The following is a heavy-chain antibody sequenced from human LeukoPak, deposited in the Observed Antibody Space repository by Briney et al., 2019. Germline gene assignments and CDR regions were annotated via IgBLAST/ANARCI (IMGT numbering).Heavy chain of an antibody. CDR3: ARDRDMIGHPVVDP. Sequence: SETLSLTCTVSGGSISRSSYYWGWIRQPPGKGLEWIGSIYYSGSTYYNPSLKSRVTISVDTSKNQFSLKLSSVTAADTAVYYCARDRDMIGHPVVDPWGQGTLVTVSS. J-gene: IGHJ5*02. D-gene: IGHD3-22*01. CDR1: GGSISRSSYY. V-gene: IGHV4-39*07. CDR2: IYYSGST.